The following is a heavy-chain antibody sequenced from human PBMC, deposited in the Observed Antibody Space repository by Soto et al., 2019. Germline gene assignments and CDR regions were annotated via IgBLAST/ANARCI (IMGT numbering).Heavy chain of an antibody. CDR1: GYTFTSYY. V-gene: IGHV1-46*01. J-gene: IGHJ4*02. CDR3: AREECSGGSCYLITGATYFDY. D-gene: IGHD2-15*01. CDR2: INPSGGST. Sequence: ASVKVSCKASGYTFTSYYMHWVRQAPGQGLEWMGIINPSGGSTSYAQKFQGRVTMTRDTSTSTVYMELSSLRSEDTAVYYCAREECSGGSCYLITGATYFDYWGQGTMVTVYS.